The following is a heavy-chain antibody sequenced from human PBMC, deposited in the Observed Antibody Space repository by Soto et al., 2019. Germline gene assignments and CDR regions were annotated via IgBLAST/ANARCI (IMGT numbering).Heavy chain of an antibody. CDR1: GFTFSSSW. J-gene: IGHJ5*02. Sequence: PGGSLRLSCAASGFTFSSSWMHWVCQAPEKGLEWVADIKCDGSEKYYVDSVKGRLTISRDNAKNSLYLQVNSLRAEDMTVYYCVRALWSSSEWFDPWGQGTLVTVSS. V-gene: IGHV3-7*03. CDR3: VRALWSSSEWFDP. CDR2: IKCDGSEK. D-gene: IGHD6-6*01.